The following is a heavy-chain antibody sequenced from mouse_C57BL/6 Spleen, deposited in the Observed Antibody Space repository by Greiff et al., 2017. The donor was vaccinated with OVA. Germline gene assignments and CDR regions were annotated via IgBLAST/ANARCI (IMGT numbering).Heavy chain of an antibody. CDR2: INPSNGGT. V-gene: IGHV1-53*01. Sequence: VQLQQPGTELVKPGASVTLSCKASGYTFTSYWMHWVKQRPGQGLEWIGNINPSNGGTNYNEKFKSKATLTVDKSSSTAYMQLSSLTSEDSAVYYCARFPYDYDDAMDYWGQGTSVTVSS. J-gene: IGHJ4*01. CDR1: GYTFTSYW. CDR3: ARFPYDYDDAMDY. D-gene: IGHD2-4*01.